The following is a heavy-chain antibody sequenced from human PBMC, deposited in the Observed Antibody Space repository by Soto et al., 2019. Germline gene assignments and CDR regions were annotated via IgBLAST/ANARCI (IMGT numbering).Heavy chain of an antibody. D-gene: IGHD6-6*01. CDR2: ISSSGGCI. CDR3: ATDLSARW. J-gene: IGHJ4*02. CDR1: GFTFSSYA. V-gene: IGHV3-21*01. Sequence: GGSLRLSCAASGFTFSSYAMSWVRQAPGKGLEWVSSISSSGGCIFYADSVKGRFTISRDNAKNSLYLQMNSLRAEDTAVYYCATDLSARWWGQGTLVTVSS.